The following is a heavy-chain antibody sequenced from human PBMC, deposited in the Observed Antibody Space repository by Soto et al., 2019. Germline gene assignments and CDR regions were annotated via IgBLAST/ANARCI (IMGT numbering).Heavy chain of an antibody. D-gene: IGHD2-15*01. CDR2: IYYSGST. V-gene: IGHV4-31*03. CDR1: GASIRSGGYY. CDR3: ARDHCSRGSCYSTRDYYYYGMDV. Sequence: SETLSLPCTVSGASIRSGGYYWSGIRQHPGKGLEWIGYIYYSGSTNYNPSLKSRVTISVDTSKNQFSLKLSSVTAADAAVYYCARDHCSRGSCYSTRDYYYYGMDVWGQGTTVTVSS. J-gene: IGHJ6*02.